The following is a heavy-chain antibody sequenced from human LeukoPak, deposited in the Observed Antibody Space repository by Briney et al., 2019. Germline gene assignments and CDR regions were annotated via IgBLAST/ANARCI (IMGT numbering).Heavy chain of an antibody. D-gene: IGHD4-17*01. CDR1: GFTFSSYS. CDR2: ISSSSSYI. J-gene: IGHJ5*02. CDR3: ARDSSPDYAWFDP. V-gene: IGHV3-21*01. Sequence: GGSLRLSCEASGFTFSSYSMNWVRQAPGKGLEWVSSISSSSSYIYYADSVKGRFTISRDNAKNSLYLQMNSLRAEDTAVYYCARDSSPDYAWFDPWGQGTLVTVSS.